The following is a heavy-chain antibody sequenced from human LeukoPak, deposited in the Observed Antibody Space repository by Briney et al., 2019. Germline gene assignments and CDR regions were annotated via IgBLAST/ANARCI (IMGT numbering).Heavy chain of an antibody. V-gene: IGHV3-23*01. CDR2: ISGSGGST. D-gene: IGHD4-17*01. Sequence: GASLRLSCAASGFTFSSYAMSWVRQAPGKGLEWVSAISGSGGSTYYADSVKARFTISRDNSKNTLYLQMNSLRAEDTAVYYCAKPAGAMTTVTYYFDYWGQGTLVTVSS. J-gene: IGHJ4*02. CDR3: AKPAGAMTTVTYYFDY. CDR1: GFTFSSYA.